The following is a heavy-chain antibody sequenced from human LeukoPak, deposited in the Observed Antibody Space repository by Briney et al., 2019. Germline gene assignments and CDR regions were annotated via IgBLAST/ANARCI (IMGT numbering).Heavy chain of an antibody. D-gene: IGHD7-27*01. Sequence: SETLSLTCTVSGGSVNNYYWNWIRQPPGKGLEWIGYIYYSGSTDYNPSLKSRVTISVDMSKSQFSLKLRSVTAADTAVYYCARDKVPGDNWGQGTLVTVSS. CDR1: GGSVNNYY. J-gene: IGHJ4*02. CDR2: IYYSGST. V-gene: IGHV4-59*02. CDR3: ARDKVPGDN.